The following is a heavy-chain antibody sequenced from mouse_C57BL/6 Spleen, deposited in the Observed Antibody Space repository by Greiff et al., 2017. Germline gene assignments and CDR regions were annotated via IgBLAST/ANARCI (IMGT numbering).Heavy chain of an antibody. D-gene: IGHD2-5*01. Sequence: EVKVVESGAGLVKPGGSLKLSCAASGFTFSDYGMHWVRQAPEKGLEWVAYISRGSSTIYYADTVKGRFTISRDNAKNTLFLQMTSLRSEDTAMYYCARGSNCDYWGQGTTLTVSS. J-gene: IGHJ2*01. V-gene: IGHV5-17*01. CDR2: ISRGSSTI. CDR1: GFTFSDYG. CDR3: ARGSNCDY.